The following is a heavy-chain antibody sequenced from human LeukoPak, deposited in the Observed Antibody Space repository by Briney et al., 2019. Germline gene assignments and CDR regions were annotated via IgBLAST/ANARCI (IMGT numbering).Heavy chain of an antibody. CDR2: ISYSGSL. J-gene: IGHJ4*02. V-gene: IGHV4-39*01. D-gene: IGHD3-16*01. CDR1: GGSISSSDFY. CDR3: ARLRGSSPIDF. Sequence: PSETLSLTCTVSGGSISSSDFYWGWARQSPGKGLEWIGSISYSGSLYYNPSLQSRVTISADTSKNQSSLNLRSLAAADTAIYYCARLRGSSPIDFWGQGILVTVSS.